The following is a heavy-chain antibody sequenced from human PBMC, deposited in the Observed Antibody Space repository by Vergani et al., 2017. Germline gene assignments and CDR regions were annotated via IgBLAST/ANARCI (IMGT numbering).Heavy chain of an antibody. CDR3: ASGKYYSDSTSHFRGRYFDV. D-gene: IGHD3-16*01. CDR1: GDSIISSSYY. J-gene: IGHJ2*01. Sequence: QLQLQESGPGLVKPSETLSLTCTVSGDSIISSSYYWGWIRQPPGKGLEWIGSIYNSGNGDSSSSLKSRVTISADTSKNQFSLRLTSVTAADTAVYYCASGKYYSDSTSHFRGRYFDVWGRGTLVTVPS. V-gene: IGHV4-39*01. CDR2: IYNSGNG.